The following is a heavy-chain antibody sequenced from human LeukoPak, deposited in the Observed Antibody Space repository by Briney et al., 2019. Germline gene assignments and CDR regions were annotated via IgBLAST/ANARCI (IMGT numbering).Heavy chain of an antibody. CDR3: AASSGSGNYAYYFDY. CDR1: GFTFSRYS. D-gene: IGHD3-22*01. V-gene: IGHV3-48*04. J-gene: IGHJ4*02. Sequence: GGSLRLSCAASGFTFSRYSMNWVRQAPGKGLEWVSYISSSSTTICYADSVKGRFTISRDIGKNSLYLQMNSLRAEDTAVYYCAASSGSGNYAYYFDYWGQGTLVTVSS. CDR2: ISSSSTTI.